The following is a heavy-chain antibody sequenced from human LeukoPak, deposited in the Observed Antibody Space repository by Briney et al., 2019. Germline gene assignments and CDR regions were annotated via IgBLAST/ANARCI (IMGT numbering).Heavy chain of an antibody. CDR2: FYHSGRT. CDR3: ARGNRATGFDY. D-gene: IGHD1-26*01. J-gene: IGHJ4*02. CDR1: GVALSTGGYS. Sequence: SETLSLTCTVSGVALSTGGYSWNWIRQPPGKGLEWIGHFYHSGRTFYNPSLMSRVTISVDRSKNQFSLKVDSVTAADTAVYYCARGNRATGFDYWGRGTLVSVSS. V-gene: IGHV4-30-2*01.